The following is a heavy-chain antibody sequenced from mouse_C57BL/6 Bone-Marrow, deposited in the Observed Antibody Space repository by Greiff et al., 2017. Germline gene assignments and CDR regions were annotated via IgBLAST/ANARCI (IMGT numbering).Heavy chain of an antibody. V-gene: IGHV1-82*01. J-gene: IGHJ4*01. D-gene: IGHD1-1*01. CDR2: IYPGDGDT. CDR1: GYAFSSSW. CDR3: AGGYYGSSSYYYAMDY. Sequence: QVQLQQSGPELVKPGASVKISCKASGYAFSSSWMNWVKQRPGKGLEWIGRIYPGDGDTNYNEKFKGKATLTADKSSSTAYMQLSSLTSEDSAVYFCAGGYYGSSSYYYAMDYWGQGTSVTVSS.